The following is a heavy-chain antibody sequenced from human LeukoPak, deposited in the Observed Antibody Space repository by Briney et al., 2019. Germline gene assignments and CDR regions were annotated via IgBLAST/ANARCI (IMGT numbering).Heavy chain of an antibody. J-gene: IGHJ3*02. Sequence: YNVNTNYAQKLQGRVTMTTDTSTSTAYMELRSLRSDDTAVYYCARDNYYDSSGYYFGAFDIWGQGTMVTVSS. V-gene: IGHV1-18*01. D-gene: IGHD3-22*01. CDR2: YNVNT. CDR3: ARDNYYDSSGYYFGAFDI.